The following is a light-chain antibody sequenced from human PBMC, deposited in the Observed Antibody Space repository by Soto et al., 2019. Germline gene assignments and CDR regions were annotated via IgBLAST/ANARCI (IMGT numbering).Light chain of an antibody. CDR2: EVN. CDR3: SSYAGSSYV. CDR1: SADIGRYNY. Sequence: QSVLTQPASVSGSPGQAITISCAGTSADIGRYNYVSWYRQHPGEAPQLLIYEVNNRPSGISTRFSGSKSGNTASLTISGLQTEDEADYYCSSYAGSSYVFGTGTKVTVL. J-gene: IGLJ1*01. V-gene: IGLV2-14*01.